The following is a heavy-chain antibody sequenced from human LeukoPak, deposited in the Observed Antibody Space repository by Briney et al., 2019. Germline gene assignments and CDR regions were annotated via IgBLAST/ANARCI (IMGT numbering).Heavy chain of an antibody. J-gene: IGHJ4*02. CDR3: AREFLYYYDSSGYYYYFDY. Sequence: SQTLSLTCTVSGGSISSGSYYWSWIRQPAGKGLEWIGRIYTSGSTNYNPSLKSRVTMSVDTSKNQFSLELSSVTAADTALYFCAREFLYYYDSSGYYYYFDYWGQGALVTVSS. CDR2: IYTSGST. CDR1: GGSISSGSYY. V-gene: IGHV4-61*02. D-gene: IGHD3-22*01.